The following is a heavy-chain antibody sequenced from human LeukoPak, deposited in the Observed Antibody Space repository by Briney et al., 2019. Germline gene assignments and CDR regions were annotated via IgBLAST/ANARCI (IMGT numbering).Heavy chain of an antibody. CDR1: GYTFTGYY. V-gene: IGHV1-2*02. J-gene: IGHJ3*02. Sequence: ASVKVSCKASGYTFTGYYMHWVRQAPGQGREWMGWINPKSGGTNYAKKFEGRVTMTRDTSISTAYMEMSRLRSDDTAVYYCARNLWFGESSDAFDMWGQGTMVTVSS. CDR3: ARNLWFGESSDAFDM. D-gene: IGHD3-10*01. CDR2: INPKSGGT.